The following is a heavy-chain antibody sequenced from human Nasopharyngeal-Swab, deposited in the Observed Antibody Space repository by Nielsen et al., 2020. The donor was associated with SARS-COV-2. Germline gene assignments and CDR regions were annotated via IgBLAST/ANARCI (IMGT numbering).Heavy chain of an antibody. CDR2: IYYSGGT. V-gene: IGHV4-39*01. D-gene: IGHD3-3*01. CDR3: ARYGERITIFGVVIKEAFDI. Sequence: WIRQPPGKGLEWIGSIYYSGGTYYNPSLKSRVTISVDTSKNQFSLKLSSVTAADTAAYYCARYGERITIFGVVIKEAFDIWGQGTMVTVSS. J-gene: IGHJ3*02.